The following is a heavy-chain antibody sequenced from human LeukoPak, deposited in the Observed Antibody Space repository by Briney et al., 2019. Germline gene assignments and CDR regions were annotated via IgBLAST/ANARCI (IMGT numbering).Heavy chain of an antibody. J-gene: IGHJ4*02. D-gene: IGHD6-19*01. Sequence: PGGSLRLSCAASGFTVSSNYMSWVRQAPGKGLEWVSVIYSGGSTYYADSVKGRFTISRDNSKTTLYLQMNSLRAEDTAVYYCARGKEPVAGSLSHFDYWGQGTLVTVSS. CDR2: IYSGGST. CDR3: ARGKEPVAGSLSHFDY. CDR1: GFTVSSNY. V-gene: IGHV3-66*01.